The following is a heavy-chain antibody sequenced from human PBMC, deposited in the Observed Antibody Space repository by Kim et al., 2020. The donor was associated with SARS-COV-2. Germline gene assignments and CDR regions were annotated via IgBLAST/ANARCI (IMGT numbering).Heavy chain of an antibody. D-gene: IGHD3-22*01. V-gene: IGHV4-31*02. J-gene: IGHJ4*02. CDR3: ARARSITMIVVVITYFDY. Sequence: LKIRVTISVDTSKNQFSLKLSSVTAADTAVYYCARARSITMIVVVITYFDYWGQGTLVTVSS.